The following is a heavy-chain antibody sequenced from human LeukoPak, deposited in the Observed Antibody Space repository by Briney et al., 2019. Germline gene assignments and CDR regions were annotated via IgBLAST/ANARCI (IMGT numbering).Heavy chain of an antibody. Sequence: GGSLRLSCAASGFTFRNYWMHWVRQAPGKGLVWVSLINSEGSTTSYADSVKGRFTISRDNAENTLYHQMNSLRGDDTAVYYCARGGSTVTTISTYWGQGTLVTVSS. D-gene: IGHD5-12*01. V-gene: IGHV3-74*01. CDR2: INSEGSTT. J-gene: IGHJ4*02. CDR1: GFTFRNYW. CDR3: ARGGSTVTTISTY.